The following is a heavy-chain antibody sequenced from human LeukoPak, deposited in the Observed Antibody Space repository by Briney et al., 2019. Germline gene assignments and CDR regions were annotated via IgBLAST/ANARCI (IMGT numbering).Heavy chain of an antibody. CDR1: GFTFSSDG. J-gene: IGHJ6*01. CDR2: ICYDGSNK. D-gene: IGHD1-26*01. Sequence: GGSLRLSSAASGFTFSSDGMHCVRQAPRKGLEWVTVICYDGSNKYYAASVKCRFTISRTSSKNTLYLLMNSMRAEVTAVYYCARERWVLPDKYGMDVWGQGNTVTVCS. V-gene: IGHV3-33*01. CDR3: ARERWVLPDKYGMDV.